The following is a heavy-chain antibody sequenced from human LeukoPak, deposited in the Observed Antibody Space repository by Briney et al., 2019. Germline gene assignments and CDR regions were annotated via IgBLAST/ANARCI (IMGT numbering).Heavy chain of an antibody. D-gene: IGHD3-22*01. CDR1: GGSISSSSYY. V-gene: IGHV4-39*01. J-gene: IGHJ4*02. CDR2: IYYSGST. Sequence: SETLSLTCTVSGGSISSSSYYWGWIRQPPGKGLEWIGSIYYSGSTYYNSSLKSRVTISVDTSKNQFSLKLSSVTAADTAVYYCARRMRYYDSSGYPDWSQGTLVTVSS. CDR3: ARRMRYYDSSGYPD.